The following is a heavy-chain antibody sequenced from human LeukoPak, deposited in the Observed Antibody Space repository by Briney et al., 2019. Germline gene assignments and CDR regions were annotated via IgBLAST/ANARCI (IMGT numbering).Heavy chain of an antibody. V-gene: IGHV1-3*01. CDR3: ARDLGGQWLVFDY. D-gene: IGHD6-19*01. CDR2: INAGNGNT. J-gene: IGHJ4*02. CDR1: GYTLTNYV. Sequence: ASVKVSCKAVGYTLTNYVLHWVRQAPGQRLEWMGWINAGNGNTKYSQKFQGRVTITRDTSASTACMELSSLRSEDTAIYYCARDLGGQWLVFDYWGQGTLVTVSS.